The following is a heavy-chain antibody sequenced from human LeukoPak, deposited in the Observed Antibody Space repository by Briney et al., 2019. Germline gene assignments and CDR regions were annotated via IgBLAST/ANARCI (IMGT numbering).Heavy chain of an antibody. J-gene: IGHJ5*02. D-gene: IGHD3-10*01. CDR1: GYSFTSYW. V-gene: IGHV5-51*01. CDR2: IYPGDSDT. Sequence: GESLKISCKGSGYSFTSYWIGWVRQMPGKGLEWMGIIYPGDSDTRYSPSFQGQVTTSADKSISTAYLQWSSLKASDTAMYYCARTTMVRGVIDWFDPWGQGTLVTVSS. CDR3: ARTTMVRGVIDWFDP.